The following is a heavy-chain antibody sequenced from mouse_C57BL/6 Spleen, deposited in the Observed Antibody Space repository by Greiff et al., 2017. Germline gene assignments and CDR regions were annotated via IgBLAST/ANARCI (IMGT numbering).Heavy chain of an antibody. J-gene: IGHJ1*03. D-gene: IGHD2-12*01. CDR2: ISSGSSTI. CDR1: GFTFSDYG. Sequence: EVHLVESGGGLVKPGGSLKLSCAASGFTFSDYGMHWVRQAPEKGLEWVAYISSGSSTIYYADTVKGRFTISRDNAKNTLFLQMTSLRSEDAARYDCARHQYDGGWYFDVWGTGTPVTVSS. CDR3: ARHQYDGGWYFDV. V-gene: IGHV5-17*01.